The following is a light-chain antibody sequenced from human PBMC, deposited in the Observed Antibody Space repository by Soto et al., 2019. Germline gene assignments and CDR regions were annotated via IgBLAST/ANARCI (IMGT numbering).Light chain of an antibody. V-gene: IGLV1-47*01. CDR3: ASWDDNLSGVV. J-gene: IGLJ2*01. Sequence: QSALTQPPSTSGTPGRRVTISCSGSSSNIGSNYVYWYQQLPGTAPKLLIYKNTQRPSGVPDRFSGSKSGTSASLAISGLRSDDEGDYYCASWDDNLSGVVFGGGTKLTVL. CDR1: SSNIGSNY. CDR2: KNT.